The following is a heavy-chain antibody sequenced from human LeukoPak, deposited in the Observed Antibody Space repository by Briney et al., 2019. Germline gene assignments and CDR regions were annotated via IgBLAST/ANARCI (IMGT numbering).Heavy chain of an antibody. CDR3: ARRGYSYGSDYYYYMDV. Sequence: SETLSLTCTVSGGSISSSSYYWGWIRQPPGKGLEWIGSIYYSRSTYYNPSLKSRVTISGDTSKNQFSLKLSSVTAADTAVYYCARRGYSYGSDYYYYMDVWGKGTTVTVSS. CDR1: GGSISSSSYY. J-gene: IGHJ6*03. D-gene: IGHD5-18*01. V-gene: IGHV4-39*07. CDR2: IYYSRST.